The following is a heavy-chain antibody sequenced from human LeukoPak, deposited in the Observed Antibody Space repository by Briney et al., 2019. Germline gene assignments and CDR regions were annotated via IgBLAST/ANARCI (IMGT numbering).Heavy chain of an antibody. Sequence: ASVKVSFKASVYTFTGYYIHWVRQAPRQGLEWMGWINCNTGGTKYEQKFQGTGTMTRDAAISTAYMELSRLTSYDTAVYYYSRAGYCAVGVGYPYPVWGKGTTVTVS. J-gene: IGHJ6*03. V-gene: IGHV1-2*02. CDR1: VYTFTGYY. D-gene: IGHD2-8*02. CDR3: SRAGYCAVGVGYPYPV. CDR2: INCNTGGT.